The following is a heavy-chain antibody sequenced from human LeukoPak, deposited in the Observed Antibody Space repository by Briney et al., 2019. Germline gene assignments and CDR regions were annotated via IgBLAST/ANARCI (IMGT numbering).Heavy chain of an antibody. CDR2: INPNSGGT. CDR1: GYTFTGYY. Sequence: ASVKVSCKASGYTFTGYYMHWVRQAPGQGLEWMGWINPNSGGTNYAQKFQGRVTMTRDTSISTAYMELSRLRSDDTAVYYCAREDYDFWGGYYGKYYFDYWGQGTLVTVSS. CDR3: AREDYDFWGGYYGKYYFDY. V-gene: IGHV1-2*02. D-gene: IGHD3-3*01. J-gene: IGHJ4*02.